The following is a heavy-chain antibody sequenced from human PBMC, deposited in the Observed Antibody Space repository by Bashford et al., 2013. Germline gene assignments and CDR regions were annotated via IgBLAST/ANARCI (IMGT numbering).Heavy chain of an antibody. J-gene: IGHJ6*02. V-gene: IGHV3-23*01. D-gene: IGHD3-22*01. Sequence: VRQAPGKGLEWVSAISGSGGSTYYADSVKGRFTISRDNSKNTLYLQMNSLRAEDTAVYYCARSGGMDVWGQGTTVTVSS. CDR3: ARSGGMDV. CDR2: ISGSGGST.